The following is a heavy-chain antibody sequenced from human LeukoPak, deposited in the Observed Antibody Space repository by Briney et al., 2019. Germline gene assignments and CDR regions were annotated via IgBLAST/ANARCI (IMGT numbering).Heavy chain of an antibody. Sequence: GGSLRLSCTASGFTFGDNAMSWVRQASGKGLEWVGFIRSKAYGGTTEYAASVKGRFTISRDDSKSIAYLQMNSLKTEDTAVYYCTRVGCSGGSCYSTQYFQHWGQGTLVTVSS. CDR3: TRVGCSGGSCYSTQYFQH. D-gene: IGHD2-15*01. V-gene: IGHV3-49*04. CDR2: IRSKAYGGTT. J-gene: IGHJ1*01. CDR1: GFTFGDNA.